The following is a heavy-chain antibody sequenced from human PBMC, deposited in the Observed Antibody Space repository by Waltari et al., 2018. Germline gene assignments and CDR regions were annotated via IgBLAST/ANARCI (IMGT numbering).Heavy chain of an antibody. D-gene: IGHD1-1*01. V-gene: IGHV3-7*03. J-gene: IGHJ4*02. CDR2: INQGGSDK. CDR3: ARTGDDY. CDR1: GFTFTRYW. Sequence: EVQLVESGGGLVQPGGSLRLSCAASGFTFTRYWMSWVRQALGKGLECVANINQGGSDKNYVDSVKGRFTISRDNAKNSLYLQMNSLRAEDTAVYYCARTGDDYWGQGTLVTVSS.